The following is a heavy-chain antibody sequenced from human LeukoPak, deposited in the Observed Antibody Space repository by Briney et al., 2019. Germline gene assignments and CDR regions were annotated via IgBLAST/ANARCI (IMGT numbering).Heavy chain of an antibody. J-gene: IGHJ4*02. D-gene: IGHD4-17*01. CDR3: ARERDYGDYEDFDY. Sequence: GGSLRLSCAASGFTFSSYGMHWVRQAPGKGLEWVAVIWYDGSNKYYADSVKGRFTISRDNSKNTRYLQMNSLRAEDTAVYYCARERDYGDYEDFDYWGQGALVTVSS. V-gene: IGHV3-33*01. CDR1: GFTFSSYG. CDR2: IWYDGSNK.